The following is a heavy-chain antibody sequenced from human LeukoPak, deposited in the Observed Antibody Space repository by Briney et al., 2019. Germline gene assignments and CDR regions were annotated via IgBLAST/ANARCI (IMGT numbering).Heavy chain of an antibody. Sequence: GGSLRLSCAASGFTFSTYNLNWVRQAPGKGLEWVSFITTTSGTLHYADSVRGRFTISRDNAKNSLYLQLNSLRDEDTAVYYCARGWAAAGSYYFDYWGQGTLVTISS. V-gene: IGHV3-48*02. J-gene: IGHJ4*02. CDR1: GFTFSTYN. CDR2: ITTTSGTL. D-gene: IGHD6-13*01. CDR3: ARGWAAAGSYYFDY.